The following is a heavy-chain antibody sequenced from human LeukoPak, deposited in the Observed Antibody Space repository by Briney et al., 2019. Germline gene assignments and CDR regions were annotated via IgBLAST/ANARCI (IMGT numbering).Heavy chain of an antibody. CDR2: ISSDGSDK. CDR3: ARDFELSH. V-gene: IGHV3-30*03. Sequence: GRSLRLSCAASGFTFSNYGMNWVRQAPGKGLEWVAVISSDGSDKYYADSVKGRFTISRDNSKNTLYLQMNSLRAEDTAVYYCARDFELSHWGQGTLVTVSS. CDR1: GFTFSNYG. J-gene: IGHJ4*02. D-gene: IGHD3-16*02.